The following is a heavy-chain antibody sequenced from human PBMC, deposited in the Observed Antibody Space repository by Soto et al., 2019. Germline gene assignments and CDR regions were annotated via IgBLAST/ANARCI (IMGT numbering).Heavy chain of an antibody. D-gene: IGHD5-18*01. CDR2: IYYSGST. Sequence: QLQLQESGPGLVKPSETLSLTYTVSGGSISSSSYYWGWIRQPPGKGLEWIGSIYYSGSTYYNPSLKSRVTISVDTSKNQFSLKLSSVTAADTAVYYCARHDGSTAILYWGQGTLVTVSS. V-gene: IGHV4-39*01. J-gene: IGHJ4*02. CDR3: ARHDGSTAILY. CDR1: GGSISSSSYY.